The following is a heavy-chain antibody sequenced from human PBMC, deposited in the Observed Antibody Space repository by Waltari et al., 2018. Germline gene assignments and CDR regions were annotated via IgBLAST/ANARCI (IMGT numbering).Heavy chain of an antibody. Sequence: EVQLVESGGGLVQPGGSLRLSYAASGFTFSSYSMNWVRQAPGKGLEWVSDISSSSSTIYYADSVKGRFTISRDNAKNSLYLQMNSLRAEDTAVYYCARDPVVGAHWYFDLWGRGTLVTVSS. D-gene: IGHD1-26*01. J-gene: IGHJ2*01. V-gene: IGHV3-48*01. CDR3: ARDPVVGAHWYFDL. CDR1: GFTFSSYS. CDR2: ISSSSSTI.